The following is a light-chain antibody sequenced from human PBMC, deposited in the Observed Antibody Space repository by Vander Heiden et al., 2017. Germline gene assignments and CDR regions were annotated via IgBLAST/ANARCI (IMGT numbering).Light chain of an antibody. CDR2: WAS. Sequence: DIVMSQSPDSLAVSLGGRATTNCSSSPSVLYSSNNKSYLAWYQQKPGQPPKLLIYWASTRESGVPDRFSGSGSGTDFTLTISSLQAEDVAVYYCQQYYSTPYTFGQGTKLEIK. V-gene: IGKV4-1*01. J-gene: IGKJ2*01. CDR3: QQYYSTPYT. CDR1: PSVLYSSNNKSY.